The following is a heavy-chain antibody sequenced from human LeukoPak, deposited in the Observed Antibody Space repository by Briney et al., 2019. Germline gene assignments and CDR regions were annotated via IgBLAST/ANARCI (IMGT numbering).Heavy chain of an antibody. J-gene: IGHJ4*02. Sequence: GGSLRLSCAASGFTFSNAWLNWVRQAPGKGLEWVGRIKSKTGGETTDYTAPVKGRFASSRDDSKNTLYLQMNSLKSEDTAMYYCTTRPYSSSSPDYWGQGTLVTVSS. V-gene: IGHV3-15*01. D-gene: IGHD6-6*01. CDR3: TTRPYSSSSPDY. CDR1: GFTFSNAW. CDR2: IKSKTGGETT.